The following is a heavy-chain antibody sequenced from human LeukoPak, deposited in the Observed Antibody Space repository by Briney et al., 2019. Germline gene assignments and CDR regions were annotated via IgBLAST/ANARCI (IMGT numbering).Heavy chain of an antibody. CDR1: GYTFTGYY. Sequence: ASVKVSCKASGYTFTGYYMHWVRRAPGQGLEWMGWINPNSGGTNYAQKFQGRVTMTRDTSISTAYMELSRLRSDDTAVYYCARAIVDIVDTVHFDYWGQGTLVTVSS. CDR2: INPNSGGT. CDR3: ARAIVDIVDTVHFDY. V-gene: IGHV1-2*02. J-gene: IGHJ4*02. D-gene: IGHD5-12*01.